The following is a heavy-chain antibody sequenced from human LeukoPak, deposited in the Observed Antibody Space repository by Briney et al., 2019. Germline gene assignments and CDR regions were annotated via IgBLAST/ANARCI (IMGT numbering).Heavy chain of an antibody. V-gene: IGHV4-59*01. CDR2: IRDSGDT. Sequence: SETLSLTCTFSGGSISRFYWSWIRQPPGKGLEWIGYIRDSGDTIYHPSLKSRVTMSLDTSKKMSSLNLNSVTAADTAVYYCARVSGWTYSYGYVDYWGQGTLVTVSS. J-gene: IGHJ4*02. D-gene: IGHD5-18*01. CDR3: ARVSGWTYSYGYVDY. CDR1: GGSISRFY.